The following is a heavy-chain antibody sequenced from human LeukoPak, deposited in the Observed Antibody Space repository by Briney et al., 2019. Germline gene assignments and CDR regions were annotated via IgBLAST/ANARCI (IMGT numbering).Heavy chain of an antibody. V-gene: IGHV3-21*01. D-gene: IGHD6-13*01. CDR2: ISSSSSYI. CDR1: GFTFSSYS. CDR3: ARVGGQQLTLYYYYGMDV. Sequence: GGSLRLSCAASGFTFSSYSMNWVRQAPGKGLEWVSSISSSSSYIYYADSVRGRFTISRDNAKNSLYLQMNSLRAEDTAVYYCARVGGQQLTLYYYYGMDVWGQGTTVTVSS. J-gene: IGHJ6*02.